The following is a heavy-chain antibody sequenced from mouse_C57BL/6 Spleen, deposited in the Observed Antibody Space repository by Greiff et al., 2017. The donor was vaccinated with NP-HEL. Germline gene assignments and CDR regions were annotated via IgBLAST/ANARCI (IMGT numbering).Heavy chain of an antibody. D-gene: IGHD2-4*01. J-gene: IGHJ1*03. CDR2: ISSGSSTI. CDR3: ARDYGLYWYFDV. V-gene: IGHV5-17*01. CDR1: GFTFSDYG. Sequence: EVQLVESGGGLVKPGGSLKLSCAASGFTFSDYGMHWVRQAPEKGLKWVAYISSGSSTIYYADTVKGRFTISRDNAKNTLFLQMTSLRSEDTAMYYCARDYGLYWYFDVWGTGTTVTVSS.